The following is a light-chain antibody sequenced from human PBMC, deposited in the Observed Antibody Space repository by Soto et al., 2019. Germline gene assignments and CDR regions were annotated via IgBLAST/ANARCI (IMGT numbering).Light chain of an antibody. CDR3: QQFGGLTFI. V-gene: IGKV1-33*01. CDR2: DAS. J-gene: IGKJ5*01. CDR1: QDINNY. Sequence: DIKITQSPSSRSAPVGQAVTVTCRASQDINNYLNWYQQKPGQAPKLLIYDASDLEMGVPSRFSGSGSGTHFTLTISGPQPEDIATYYCQQFGGLTFIFGQGTRLEIK.